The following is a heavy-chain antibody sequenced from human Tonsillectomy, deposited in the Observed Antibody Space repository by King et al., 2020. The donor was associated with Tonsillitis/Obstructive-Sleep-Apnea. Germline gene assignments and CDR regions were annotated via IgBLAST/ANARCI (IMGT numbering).Heavy chain of an antibody. J-gene: IGHJ3*02. CDR2: ISSSSSYI. CDR3: ARGGTAAHGGSPFDAFDI. V-gene: IGHV3-21*01. D-gene: IGHD4-23*01. CDR1: GFTFSSYS. Sequence: VQLVESGGGLVKPGGSLRLSCAASGFTFSSYSMNWVRQAPGKGLEWVSSISSSSSYIYYADSVKGRFTISRDNAKNSLYLQMNSLRAEDTAVYYCARGGTAAHGGSPFDAFDIWGQGTMVTVSS.